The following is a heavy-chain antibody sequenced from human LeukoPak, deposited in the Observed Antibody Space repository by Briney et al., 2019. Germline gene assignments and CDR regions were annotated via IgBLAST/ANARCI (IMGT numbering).Heavy chain of an antibody. J-gene: IGHJ4*02. CDR2: IYYSGST. CDR1: GGSISRSSYK. V-gene: IGHV4-39*02. CDR3: ARASCSGGSCYRTY. Sequence: PSETPFLTCTFSGGSISRSSYKWVWVRQPPREGVGWIWTIYYSGSTYYNPSLKSRVTISVDTSKNHFSLKLSSLTAADTALYYCARASCSGGSCYRTYWGQGTLVTVSS. D-gene: IGHD2-15*01.